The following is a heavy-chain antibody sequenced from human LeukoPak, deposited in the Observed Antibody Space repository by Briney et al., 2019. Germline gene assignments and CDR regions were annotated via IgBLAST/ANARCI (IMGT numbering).Heavy chain of an antibody. D-gene: IGHD3-22*01. V-gene: IGHV3-30*04. CDR2: ISYDGSNK. Sequence: GGSLRLSCAASGFTFSSYAMHWVRQAPGKGLEWVAVISYDGSNKYYADSVKGRFTISRDNSKNTLYLQMNSLRAEDTAVYYCARQLYDSSGYYHYWGQGTLVTVSP. CDR1: GFTFSSYA. CDR3: ARQLYDSSGYYHY. J-gene: IGHJ4*02.